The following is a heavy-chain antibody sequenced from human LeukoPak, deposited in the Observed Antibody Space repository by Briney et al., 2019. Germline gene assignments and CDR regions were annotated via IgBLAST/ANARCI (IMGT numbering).Heavy chain of an antibody. J-gene: IGHJ4*02. CDR3: ARSITMPLY. Sequence: SETLSLTCAVYGGSFSGYYWSWIRQPPGKGLEWIGEINHSGSTNYNPSLKSRVTISVDTSKSQFSLKMSSVTAADTAVYYCARSITMPLYWGQGTLVTVSS. CDR1: GGSFSGYY. CDR2: INHSGST. D-gene: IGHD3-10*01. V-gene: IGHV4-34*01.